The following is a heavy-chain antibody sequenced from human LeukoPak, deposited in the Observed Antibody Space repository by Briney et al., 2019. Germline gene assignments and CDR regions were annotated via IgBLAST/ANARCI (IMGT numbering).Heavy chain of an antibody. V-gene: IGHV4-59*01. CDR2: IYYSGST. D-gene: IGHD1-20*01. CDR1: GGSISSYY. CDR3: ARALRARITGTTASVYGMDV. Sequence: PSETLSLTCTVSGGSISSYYWSWIRQHPGKGLEWIGYIYYSGSTNYNPSLKSRVTISVDTSKNQFSLKLSSVTAADTAVYYCARALRARITGTTASVYGMDVWGQGTTVTVSS. J-gene: IGHJ6*02.